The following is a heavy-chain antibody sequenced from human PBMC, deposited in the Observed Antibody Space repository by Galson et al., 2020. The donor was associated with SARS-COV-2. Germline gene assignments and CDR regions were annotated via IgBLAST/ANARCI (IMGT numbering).Heavy chain of an antibody. J-gene: IGHJ6*02. D-gene: IGHD4-4*01. CDR1: GYSFTSYW. CDR2: IDPSDSYT. Sequence: GESLKISCKGSGYSFTSYWISWVRQMPGKGLEWMGRIDPSDSYTNYSTSFQGHVTISADKSISTAYLQWSSLKASDTAMYYCARQGVTVTGRGRWFFNDGMDVWGQGTTVTFAS. V-gene: IGHV5-10-1*01. CDR3: ARQGVTVTGRGRWFFNDGMDV.